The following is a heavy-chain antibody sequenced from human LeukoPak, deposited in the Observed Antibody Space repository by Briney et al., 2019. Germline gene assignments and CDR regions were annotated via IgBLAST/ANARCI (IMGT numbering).Heavy chain of an antibody. Sequence: PSETLSLTCTVSGGSISSSSYYWGWIRQPPGKGLEWIGSIYYSGSTYYNPSLKSRVTISVDTSKNQFSLKLSSVTAADTAVYYCARGYAENWFDPWGQGTLVTVSS. CDR1: GGSISSSSYY. D-gene: IGHD5-18*01. CDR2: IYYSGST. J-gene: IGHJ5*02. V-gene: IGHV4-39*07. CDR3: ARGYAENWFDP.